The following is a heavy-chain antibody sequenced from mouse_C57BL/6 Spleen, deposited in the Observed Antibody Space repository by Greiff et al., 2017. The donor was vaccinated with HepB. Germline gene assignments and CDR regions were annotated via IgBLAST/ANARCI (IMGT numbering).Heavy chain of an antibody. Sequence: DVQLQESGPGLVKPSQSLSLTCSVTGYSITSGYYWNWIRQFPGNKLEWMGYISYDGSNNYNPSFKNRISITRDTSKNQFFLKLNSVTTEDTATYYCARDSGSSYGYFDVWGTGTTVTVSS. CDR2: ISYDGSN. V-gene: IGHV3-6*01. CDR1: GYSITSGYY. D-gene: IGHD1-1*01. J-gene: IGHJ1*03. CDR3: ARDSGSSYGYFDV.